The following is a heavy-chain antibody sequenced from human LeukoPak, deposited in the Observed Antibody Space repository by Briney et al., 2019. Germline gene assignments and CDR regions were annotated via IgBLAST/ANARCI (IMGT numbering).Heavy chain of an antibody. CDR1: GGSLSEFY. D-gene: IGHD2-2*01. CDR2: VNYSGST. Sequence: MTSETLSLTCAVSGGSLSEFYWNWIRQSPVKGLEWIGEVNYSGSTAYNPSLKSRVTISVDTSKNQFSLKLSSVIAADTAVYYCARTTEGYCSSASCFGFSYSYYMDVWGKGTTVTISS. J-gene: IGHJ6*03. V-gene: IGHV4-34*01. CDR3: ARTTEGYCSSASCFGFSYSYYMDV.